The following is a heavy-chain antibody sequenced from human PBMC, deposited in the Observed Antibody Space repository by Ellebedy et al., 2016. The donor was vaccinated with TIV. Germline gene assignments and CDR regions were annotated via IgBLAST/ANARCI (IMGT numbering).Heavy chain of an antibody. D-gene: IGHD6-13*01. Sequence: AASVKVSCKASGYTFTSYYMHWVLQAPGQGLEWMGIINTSGGSTSYAQKLQGRVTMTTDTSTSTAYMELRRLRSDDTAVYYCARGSSSSWYLLDFDYWGQGTLVTVSS. V-gene: IGHV1-46*01. CDR1: GYTFTSYY. CDR3: ARGSSSSWYLLDFDY. J-gene: IGHJ4*02. CDR2: INTSGGST.